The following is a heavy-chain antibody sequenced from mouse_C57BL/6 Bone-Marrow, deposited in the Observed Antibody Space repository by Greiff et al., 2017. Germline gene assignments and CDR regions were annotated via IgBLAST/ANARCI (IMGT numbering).Heavy chain of an antibody. J-gene: IGHJ3*01. Sequence: QVQLQQSGAELVKPGASVKISCKASGYTFTDYYINWVKQRPGQGLEWIGKIGPGSGSTYYNEKFKGKATLTADKSSSTAYMRLSSLTSEDSAVYFCAREGGSYGSSYGWFAYWGQGALVTVSA. D-gene: IGHD1-1*01. CDR2: IGPGSGST. CDR3: AREGGSYGSSYGWFAY. CDR1: GYTFTDYY. V-gene: IGHV1-77*01.